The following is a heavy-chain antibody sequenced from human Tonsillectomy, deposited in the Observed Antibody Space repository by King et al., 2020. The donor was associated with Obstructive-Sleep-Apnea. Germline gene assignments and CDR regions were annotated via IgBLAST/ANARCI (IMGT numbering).Heavy chain of an antibody. Sequence: VQLVESGGGVVQPGRSLRLSCAASGFTFSSYAMHWVRQAPGKGLEWVAVISYDGSNKYYADSVKGRFTISRDNSKNTLYLQMNSLRAEDTAVYYCARGYCGGDCYRGYPSIPFDYWGQGTLVTVSS. CDR1: GFTFSSYA. D-gene: IGHD2-21*02. J-gene: IGHJ4*02. CDR2: ISYDGSNK. V-gene: IGHV3-30*04. CDR3: ARGYCGGDCYRGYPSIPFDY.